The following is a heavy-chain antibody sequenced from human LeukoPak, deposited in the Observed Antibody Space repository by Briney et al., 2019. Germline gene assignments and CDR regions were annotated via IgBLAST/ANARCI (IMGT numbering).Heavy chain of an antibody. V-gene: IGHV4-39*07. Sequence: PSETLSLTCTVSGGSISSSSYYWGWIRQPPGKGLEWIGRIYTSGSTNYNPSLKSRVTMSVDTSKNQFSLKLSSVTAADTAVYYCARSRYSGYDYDYFDYWGQGTLVTVSS. CDR3: ARSRYSGYDYDYFDY. J-gene: IGHJ4*02. CDR1: GGSISSSSYY. D-gene: IGHD5-12*01. CDR2: IYTSGST.